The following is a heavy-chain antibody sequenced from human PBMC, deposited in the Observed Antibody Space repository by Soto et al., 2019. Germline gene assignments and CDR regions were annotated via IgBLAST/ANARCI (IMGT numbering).Heavy chain of an antibody. J-gene: IGHJ4*02. CDR1: GFTFSSYA. CDR2: ISGSGGST. Sequence: EVQLLESGGGLVQPGGSLRLSCAASGFTFSSYAMSWVRQAPGKGLEWVSAISGSGGSTYYADSVKGRFTISRDNPKNTLYLQMNSLRAEDTAVYYCANTEWELLPFDYWGQGTLVTVSS. D-gene: IGHD1-26*01. V-gene: IGHV3-23*01. CDR3: ANTEWELLPFDY.